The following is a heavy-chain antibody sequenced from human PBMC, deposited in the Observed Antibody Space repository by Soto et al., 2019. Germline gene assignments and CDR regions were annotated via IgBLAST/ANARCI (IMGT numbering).Heavy chain of an antibody. V-gene: IGHV3-11*05. D-gene: IGHD6-13*01. CDR2: ISSSTSHT. J-gene: IGHJ4*02. CDR1: GFTFSDYY. Sequence: QGQLVESGGGLVKPGGSERLSCAVSGFTFSDYYMTWIRQAPGKGLEWVSYISSSTSHTNYADSVKGRFTISRDNAKNSLFLQMNSLRAEDTAVYYCARGRGAAADYFDFWGQGTLVTVSS. CDR3: ARGRGAAADYFDF.